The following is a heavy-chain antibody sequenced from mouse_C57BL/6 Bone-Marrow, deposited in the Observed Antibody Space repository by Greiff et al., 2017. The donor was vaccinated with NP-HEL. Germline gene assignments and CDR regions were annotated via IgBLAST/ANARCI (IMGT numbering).Heavy chain of an antibody. CDR2: IDPETGGT. D-gene: IGHD1-1*01. V-gene: IGHV1-15*01. CDR3: TRRGSYGSSYLYWYFGV. J-gene: IGHJ1*03. Sequence: QVQLQQSGAELVRPGASVTLSCKASGYTFTDYEMHWVKQTPVHGLEWIGAIDPETGGTAYNQKFKGKAILTADKSSSTAYMELRSLTSEDSAVYYCTRRGSYGSSYLYWYFGVWGTGTTVTVSS. CDR1: GYTFTDYE.